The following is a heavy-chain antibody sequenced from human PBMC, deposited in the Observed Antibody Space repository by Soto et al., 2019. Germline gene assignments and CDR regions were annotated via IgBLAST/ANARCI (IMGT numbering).Heavy chain of an antibody. CDR3: ARSNGDYRNYYYYYYMDV. CDR1: GYTFTGYY. Sequence: ASVKVSCKASGYTFTGYYMHWVRQAPGQGLEWMGWINPNSGGTNYAQKFQGWVTMTRDTSISTAYMELSRLRSDDTAVYYCARSNGDYRNYYYYYYMDVWGRGTTVIGSS. CDR2: INPNSGGT. D-gene: IGHD4-17*01. V-gene: IGHV1-2*04. J-gene: IGHJ6*03.